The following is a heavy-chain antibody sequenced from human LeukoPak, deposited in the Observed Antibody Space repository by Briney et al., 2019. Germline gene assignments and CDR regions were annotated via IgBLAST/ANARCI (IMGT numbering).Heavy chain of an antibody. CDR1: GGSINNYY. D-gene: IGHD4-17*01. V-gene: IGHV4-59*01. CDR2: IYCRGST. J-gene: IGHJ4*02. Sequence: SETLSLTCTVSGGSINNYYWSWIRQPPGKGLEWIGYIYCRGSTNYNPSLKSRVTFSVDTSKNQFSLKLNSVTAGDTAVYYCARGGDYGDLRYFDYWGQGTLVTVSS. CDR3: ARGGDYGDLRYFDY.